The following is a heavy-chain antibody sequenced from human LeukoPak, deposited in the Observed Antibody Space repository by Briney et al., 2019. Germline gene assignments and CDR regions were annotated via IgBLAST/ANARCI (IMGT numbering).Heavy chain of an antibody. Sequence: PSETLSLTCTVSGGSISSGSYYWSWIRQPAGKGLEWIGRIYTSGSTNYNPSLKSRVTISVDTSKNQFSLKLSSVTAADTAIYYCARDDRAIKYVFDIWGQGTMVTVSS. CDR2: IYTSGST. J-gene: IGHJ3*02. D-gene: IGHD5-12*01. CDR3: ARDDRAIKYVFDI. V-gene: IGHV4-61*02. CDR1: GGSISSGSYY.